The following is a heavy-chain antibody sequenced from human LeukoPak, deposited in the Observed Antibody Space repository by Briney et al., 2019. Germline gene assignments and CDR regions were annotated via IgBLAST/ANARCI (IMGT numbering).Heavy chain of an antibody. CDR1: GFTFSDYG. Sequence: GGSLRLSCVASGFTFSDYGIHWVRQAPGKGLEGVAVISYDGRKMKYADSVKGRFTISRDNSKNTLYLHMNSLRTEDTAVYYCARDYYDSSGYYYLPDYWGQGTLVTVSS. D-gene: IGHD3-22*01. V-gene: IGHV3-30*03. CDR3: ARDYYDSSGYYYLPDY. J-gene: IGHJ4*02. CDR2: ISYDGRKM.